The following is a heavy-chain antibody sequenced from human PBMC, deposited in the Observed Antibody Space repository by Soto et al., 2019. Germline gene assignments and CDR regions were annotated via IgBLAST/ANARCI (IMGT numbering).Heavy chain of an antibody. CDR1: GFTFSSYA. CDR2: ISGSGGST. D-gene: IGHD3-3*01. Sequence: GGSLRLSCAASGFTFSSYAMSWVRQAPGKGLEWVSAISGSGGSTYYADSVKGRFTISRDNSKNTLYLQMNSLRAEDTAVYYCAKTVWAPRITIFGVVPIFDYWGQGTLVTVSS. CDR3: AKTVWAPRITIFGVVPIFDY. J-gene: IGHJ4*02. V-gene: IGHV3-23*01.